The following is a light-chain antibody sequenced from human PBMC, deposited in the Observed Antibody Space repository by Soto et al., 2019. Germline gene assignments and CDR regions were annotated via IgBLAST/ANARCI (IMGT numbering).Light chain of an antibody. Sequence: ETVLTQSPATLSFSPGERAPLSCRASQSVSSSYLAWYQQKPGQAPRLLIYGASSRATGVPDRFSGVGSGTDFTLTISRLESEDFAVYYCQQYGGSPWTFGPGTKVDIK. CDR2: GAS. CDR3: QQYGGSPWT. CDR1: QSVSSSY. V-gene: IGKV3-20*01. J-gene: IGKJ1*01.